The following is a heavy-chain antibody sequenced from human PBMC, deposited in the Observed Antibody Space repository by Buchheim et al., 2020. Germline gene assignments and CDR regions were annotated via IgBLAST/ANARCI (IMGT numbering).Heavy chain of an antibody. V-gene: IGHV4-39*01. CDR3: ARHRATYYDFWSGYNWFDP. CDR1: GGSISSSSYY. J-gene: IGHJ5*02. Sequence: QLQLQESGPGLVKPSETLSLTCTVSGGSISSSSYYWGWIRQPPGKGLEWIGSIYYSWSTYYNPSLKSRVTISVDTSKNQFSLKLSSVTAADTAVYYCARHRATYYDFWSGYNWFDPWGQGTL. CDR2: IYYSWST. D-gene: IGHD3-3*01.